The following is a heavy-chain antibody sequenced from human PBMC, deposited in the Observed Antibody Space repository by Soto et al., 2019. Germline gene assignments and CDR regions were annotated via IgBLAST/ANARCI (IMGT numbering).Heavy chain of an antibody. Sequence: VKVSCKASGGTLNNYAINWVRQAPGQGLEWMGGILPVSAPPDYAQKFQGRVSITADHSTSTVYMELSRLKSDDTAVYFCATDSNYDVSNSFWGQGTLVTVSS. CDR3: ATDSNYDVSNSF. CDR2: ILPVSAPP. V-gene: IGHV1-69*01. J-gene: IGHJ4*02. CDR1: GGTLNNYA. D-gene: IGHD3-3*01.